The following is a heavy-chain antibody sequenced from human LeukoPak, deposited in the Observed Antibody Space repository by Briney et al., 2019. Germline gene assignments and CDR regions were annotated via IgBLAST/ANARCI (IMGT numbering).Heavy chain of an antibody. CDR2: ISGSSSYI. J-gene: IGHJ3*02. CDR1: GFTFSSYS. CDR3: ARVPAGVIGMKDAFDI. V-gene: IGHV3-21*01. Sequence: GGSLRLSCAASGFTFSSYSMNWVRQAPGKGLEWVSSISGSSSYICYADSVKGRFTIFRHNAKNSLYLQMNSLRAEDTAVYYCARVPAGVIGMKDAFDIWGQGTMVTVSS. D-gene: IGHD3-16*02.